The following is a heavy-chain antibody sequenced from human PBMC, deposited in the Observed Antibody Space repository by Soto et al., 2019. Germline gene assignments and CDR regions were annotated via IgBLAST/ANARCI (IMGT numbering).Heavy chain of an antibody. Sequence: EVQLVESGGGLVKPGGSLSLSCAASGFTFSSYSMNWVRQAPGKGLEWVSAISSSSSYIYYADSVKGRFTISRDNAKNSLYLQMNSLRAEDTAVYYCARERGIAARPRGWFDPWGQGTLVTVSS. CDR1: GFTFSSYS. CDR2: ISSSSSYI. J-gene: IGHJ5*02. CDR3: ARERGIAARPRGWFDP. V-gene: IGHV3-21*01. D-gene: IGHD6-6*01.